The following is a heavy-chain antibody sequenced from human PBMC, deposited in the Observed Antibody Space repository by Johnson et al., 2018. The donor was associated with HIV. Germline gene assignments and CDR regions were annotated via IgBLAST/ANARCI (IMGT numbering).Heavy chain of an antibody. CDR2: ISYDGSNK. V-gene: IGHV3-30*14. Sequence: QVQLVESGGGVVQPGRSLRLSCAASGFTFSYYAMHWVRQAPGKGLEWVAVISYDGSNKYYADSVKGRFTISRDNSKNTLYLQMNSLRDDDTAVYYCARAVARGQWLATGYIWGQGTMVIVSS. J-gene: IGHJ3*02. CDR1: GFTFSYYA. CDR3: ARAVARGQWLATGYI. D-gene: IGHD6-19*01.